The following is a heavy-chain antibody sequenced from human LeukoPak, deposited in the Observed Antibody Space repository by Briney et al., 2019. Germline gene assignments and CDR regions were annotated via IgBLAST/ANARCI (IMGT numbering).Heavy chain of an antibody. V-gene: IGHV4-59*08. J-gene: IGHJ3*02. Sequence: PSETLSLTCTASGGSISNYYWSWIRQPPGKGPEWIGYIYYSGTTTYNPSLRSRVTISIDTSKNQFSLRLTSVTAADTAVYYCARFSDFWSGYGTHAFDIWGQGTMVTVSS. D-gene: IGHD3-3*01. CDR2: IYYSGTT. CDR1: GGSISNYY. CDR3: ARFSDFWSGYGTHAFDI.